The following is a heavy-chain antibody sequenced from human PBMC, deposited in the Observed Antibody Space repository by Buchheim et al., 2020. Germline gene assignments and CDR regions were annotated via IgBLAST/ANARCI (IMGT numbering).Heavy chain of an antibody. CDR2: ISNDGSRQ. Sequence: QVQLVESGGGVVQPGRSLRLSCAASGFSFSSYGMHWVRQAPGKGLERLAAISNDGSRQAYADSVRGRFTISRDNSKSTLDLQMNSLSVDDAAVYYCARDIYSFGTVGTIDYWGQGT. CDR3: ARDIYSFGTVGTIDY. CDR1: GFSFSSYG. D-gene: IGHD1-26*01. V-gene: IGHV3-30*03. J-gene: IGHJ4*02.